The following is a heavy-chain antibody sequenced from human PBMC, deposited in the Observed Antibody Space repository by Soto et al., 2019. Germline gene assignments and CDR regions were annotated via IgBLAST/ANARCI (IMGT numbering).Heavy chain of an antibody. CDR3: AREGVGYYYGSSGYYPDYYYYGMDV. D-gene: IGHD3-22*01. J-gene: IGHJ6*02. CDR1: GYTFVSSG. Sequence: GASVKGTCKASGYTFVSSGISWVRQAPGQGLEWMGWISAYNDYTNYAQKFQGWVTMTRDTSISTAYMELSRLRSDDTAVYYCAREGVGYYYGSSGYYPDYYYYGMDVWGQGTTVTVSS. V-gene: IGHV1-18*01. CDR2: ISAYNDYT.